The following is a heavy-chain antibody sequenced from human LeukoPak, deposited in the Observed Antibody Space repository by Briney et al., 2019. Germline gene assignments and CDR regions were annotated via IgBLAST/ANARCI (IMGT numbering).Heavy chain of an antibody. CDR1: GGTFSSYA. Sequence: GASVKVSCKASGGTFSSYAISWVRQAPGQGLEWMGGIIPIFGTANYAQKFQGRVTITADESTSTAYMELSSLRSEDTAVYYCARDLQNSRRFLEWSLRGHDAFDIWGQGTMVTVSS. CDR3: ARDLQNSRRFLEWSLRGHDAFDI. D-gene: IGHD3-3*01. V-gene: IGHV1-69*13. J-gene: IGHJ3*02. CDR2: IIPIFGTA.